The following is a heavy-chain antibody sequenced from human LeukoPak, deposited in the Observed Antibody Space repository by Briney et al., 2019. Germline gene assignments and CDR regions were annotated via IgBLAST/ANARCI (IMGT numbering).Heavy chain of an antibody. CDR1: GFTFSDSY. D-gene: IGHD6-19*01. Sequence: KSGGSLRLSCEASGFTFSDSYMSWLRQPPGKGLKSFSYIGPSGNFINYADSVKGRFTISRDNAKNSLYLQMNSLRAEDTAVYYCARDWGGRSAVAGTFDYWGQGTLVTVSS. CDR3: ARDWGGRSAVAGTFDY. CDR2: IGPSGNFI. V-gene: IGHV3-11*04. J-gene: IGHJ4*02.